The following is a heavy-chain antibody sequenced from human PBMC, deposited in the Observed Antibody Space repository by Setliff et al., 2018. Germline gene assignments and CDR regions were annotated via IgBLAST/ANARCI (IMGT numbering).Heavy chain of an antibody. CDR1: GGSISSSSYY. J-gene: IGHJ4*02. Sequence: PSETLSLTCSVSGGSISSSSYYWGWIRQPPGKGLEWIGSINYSGNTYYNPSLTSRVTISVDTSKNQFSLKLRSVTAADTAIFYCARLPGYCGGGSCYGYCDFFDCFPFDNWGQGFLVTVSS. CDR2: INYSGNT. D-gene: IGHD2-15*01. CDR3: ARLPGYCGGGSCYGYCDFFDCFPFDN. V-gene: IGHV4-39*01.